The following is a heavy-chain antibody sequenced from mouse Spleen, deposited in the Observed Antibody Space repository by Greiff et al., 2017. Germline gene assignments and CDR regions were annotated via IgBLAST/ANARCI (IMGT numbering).Heavy chain of an antibody. V-gene: IGHV14-4*01. Sequence: EVHLVESGAELVRPGASVKLSCTASGFNIKDDYMHWVKQRPEQGLEWIGWIDPENGDTEYASKFQGKATITADTSSNTAYLQLSSLTSEDTAVYYCTTGYHFDYWGQGTTLTVSS. CDR1: GFNIKDDY. D-gene: IGHD2-2*01. CDR3: TTGYHFDY. J-gene: IGHJ2*01. CDR2: IDPENGDT.